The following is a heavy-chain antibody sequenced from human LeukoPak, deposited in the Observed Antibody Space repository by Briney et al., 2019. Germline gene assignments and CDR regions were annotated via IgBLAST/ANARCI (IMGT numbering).Heavy chain of an antibody. J-gene: IGHJ4*02. V-gene: IGHV4-59*01. CDR3: ARVRCSGGSCYSGY. Sequence: PSETLSLTCTVSGGSLNSYYWNWIRQPPGKGLEWIGFIYYSGSTNYNPSLRSRVTISVDTSKNQFSLKLTSVTAADTAVFYCARVRCSGGSCYSGYWGQGTLVTVSS. CDR1: GGSLNSYY. D-gene: IGHD2-15*01. CDR2: IYYSGST.